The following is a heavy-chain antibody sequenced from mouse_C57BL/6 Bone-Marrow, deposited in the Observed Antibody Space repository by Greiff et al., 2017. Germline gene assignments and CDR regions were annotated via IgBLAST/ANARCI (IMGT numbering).Heavy chain of an antibody. CDR2: IFPGSGST. CDR3: ARGYYGSNRPDY. V-gene: IGHV1-75*01. Sequence: VQLQQSGPELVKPGASVKISCKASGYTFTDYYINWVKQRPGQGLEWIGWIFPGSGSTYYNEKFKGKATLTVDKSSSTAYMLLNSLTSEDSAVYFCARGYYGSNRPDYWGQGTTLTVSS. CDR1: GYTFTDYY. J-gene: IGHJ2*01. D-gene: IGHD1-1*01.